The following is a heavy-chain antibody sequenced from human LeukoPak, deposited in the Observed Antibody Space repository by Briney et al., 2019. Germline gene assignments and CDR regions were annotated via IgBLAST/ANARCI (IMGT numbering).Heavy chain of an antibody. CDR2: IYSSGST. CDR3: ARGTDYFDY. CDR1: GFTVSSNY. Sequence: PRGSPRLSCAASGFTVSSNYMSWVRQAPGKGLEWVSVIYSSGSTYYADSVKGRFTISRDNSKNTLYLQMNSLRAEDTAVYYCARGTDYFDYWGQGTLVTVSS. V-gene: IGHV3-53*01. J-gene: IGHJ4*02.